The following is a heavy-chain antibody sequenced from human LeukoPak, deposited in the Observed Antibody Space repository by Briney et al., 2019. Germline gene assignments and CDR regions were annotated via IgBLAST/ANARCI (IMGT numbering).Heavy chain of an antibody. CDR1: GYTFTSYA. J-gene: IGHJ3*02. CDR2: INTNTGYT. V-gene: IGHV7-4-1*02. Sequence: ASVKVSCKASGYTFTSYAMNWVRQAPGQGLEWTGWINTNTGYTTYDQGFRGRFVFSMDTSVSTAFLQISDLKADDSAFYYCARNRNRGYAYDAFDTWGQGTTVGVS. CDR3: ARNRNRGYAYDAFDT. D-gene: IGHD1-1*01.